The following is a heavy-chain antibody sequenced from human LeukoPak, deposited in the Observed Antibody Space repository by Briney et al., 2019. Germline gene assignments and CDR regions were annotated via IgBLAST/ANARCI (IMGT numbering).Heavy chain of an antibody. D-gene: IGHD6-19*01. Sequence: PGGSLRLSCAASGFTFSSCGMSWVRQAPGKGLEWFSSISRSGGSTHYADSVKGRFTISRDDSKNTLYLQMNTLRAEDTAVYYCAKRHSSGWYYFDYWGQGTLVTVSS. CDR1: GFTFSSCG. V-gene: IGHV3-23*01. CDR3: AKRHSSGWYYFDY. CDR2: ISRSGGST. J-gene: IGHJ4*02.